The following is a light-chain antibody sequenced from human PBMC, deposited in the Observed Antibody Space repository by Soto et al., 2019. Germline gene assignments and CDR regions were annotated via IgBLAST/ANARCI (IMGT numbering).Light chain of an antibody. J-gene: IGKJ4*01. V-gene: IGKV3-20*01. CDR3: QHYATYPLT. CDR1: QTVRSNF. Sequence: DIVLTQSPGTLSLSPGERATLSCRASQTVRSNFLAWYQRKPGQTPRLLIYGASSRATGIPDRFSGSGSGKDFTLTISRLDPEDFAVYYCQHYATYPLTFGGGTKVEI. CDR2: GAS.